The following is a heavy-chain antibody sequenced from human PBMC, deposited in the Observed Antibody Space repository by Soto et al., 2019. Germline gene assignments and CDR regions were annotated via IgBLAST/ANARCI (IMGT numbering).Heavy chain of an antibody. D-gene: IGHD4-17*01. CDR3: ARRIDYGDFYAFDI. CDR1: GGSISRYY. V-gene: IGHV4-59*01. CDR2: IYYSGST. J-gene: IGHJ3*02. Sequence: PSETLSLTCTVSGGSISRYYWSWNRQPPGKGLEWIGYIYYSGSTNYNPSLKSRVTISVDTSKNQFSLKLSSVTAADTAVYYCARRIDYGDFYAFDIWGQGTMVTVSS.